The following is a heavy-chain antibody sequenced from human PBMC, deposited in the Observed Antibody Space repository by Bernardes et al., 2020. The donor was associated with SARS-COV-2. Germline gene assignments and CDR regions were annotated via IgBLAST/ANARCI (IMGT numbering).Heavy chain of an antibody. V-gene: IGHV3-11*01. D-gene: IGHD6-13*01. CDR1: GFTFSDYY. CDR3: ARDVLEIAAAGTNYYYGTDV. J-gene: IGHJ6*02. Sequence: GGSLRLSCAASGFTFSDYYMSWIRQAPGKGLEWVSYISSSGSTIYYADSVKGRFTISRDNAKNSLYLQMNSLRAEDTAVYYCARDVLEIAAAGTNYYYGTDVWGQGTTVTVSS. CDR2: ISSSGSTI.